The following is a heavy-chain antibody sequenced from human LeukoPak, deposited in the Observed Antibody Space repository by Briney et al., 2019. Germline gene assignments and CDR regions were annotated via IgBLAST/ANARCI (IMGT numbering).Heavy chain of an antibody. Sequence: SVKVSCKASGGTFSSYAISWVRQAPGQGLEWMGGIIPIFGTANYAQKFQGRVTITTDESTSTAYMELSSLRSEDTAVYYCASRAVVRGVILSAFDIWGQGTMVTVSS. CDR1: GGTFSSYA. CDR2: IIPIFGTA. J-gene: IGHJ3*02. CDR3: ASRAVVRGVILSAFDI. D-gene: IGHD3-10*01. V-gene: IGHV1-69*05.